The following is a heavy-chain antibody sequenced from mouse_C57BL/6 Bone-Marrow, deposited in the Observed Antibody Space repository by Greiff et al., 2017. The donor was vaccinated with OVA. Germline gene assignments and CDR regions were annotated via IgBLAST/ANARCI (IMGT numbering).Heavy chain of an antibody. V-gene: IGHV1-82*01. CDR1: GYAFSGSW. D-gene: IGHD2-3*01. Sequence: VQLQQSGPELVKPGASVKISCKASGYAFSGSWMNWVKQRPGKGLEWIGRIYPGDGDTNYNGKFKGKATLTADKSSSTAYMQLSSLTSEDSAVYFCARRDDGYPFYYAMDYWGQGTSVTVSS. CDR3: ARRDDGYPFYYAMDY. J-gene: IGHJ4*01. CDR2: IYPGDGDT.